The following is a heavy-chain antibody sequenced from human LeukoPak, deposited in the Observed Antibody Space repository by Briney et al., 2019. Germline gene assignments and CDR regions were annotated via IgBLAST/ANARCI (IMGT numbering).Heavy chain of an antibody. J-gene: IGHJ6*03. CDR2: ISAYNGNT. CDR3: ARVVVVPAANDYYYYYYMDV. V-gene: IGHV1-18*04. D-gene: IGHD2-2*01. Sequence: GASVKVSCKASGYTFTGYYMHWVRQAPGQGLEWMGRISAYNGNTNYAQKLQGRVTMTTDTSTSTAYMELRSLRSDDTAMYYCARVVVVPAANDYYYYYYMDVWGKGTTVTVSS. CDR1: GYTFTGYY.